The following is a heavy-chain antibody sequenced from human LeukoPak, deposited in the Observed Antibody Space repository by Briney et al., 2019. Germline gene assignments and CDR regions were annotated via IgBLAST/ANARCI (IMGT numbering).Heavy chain of an antibody. CDR3: ARDRIATMGYYYYYYGMDV. Sequence: GGSLRLSCAASGSTFSSYEMNWVRQAPGKGLEWVSYISSSGSTIYYADSVKGRFTISRDNAKNSLYLQMNSLRAEDTAVYYCARDRIATMGYYYYYYGMDVWGQGTTVTVSS. CDR1: GSTFSSYE. V-gene: IGHV3-48*03. CDR2: ISSSGSTI. D-gene: IGHD6-13*01. J-gene: IGHJ6*02.